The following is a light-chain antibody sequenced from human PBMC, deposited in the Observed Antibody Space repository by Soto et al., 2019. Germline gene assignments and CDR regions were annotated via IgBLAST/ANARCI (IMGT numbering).Light chain of an antibody. J-gene: IGKJ1*01. V-gene: IGKV1-39*01. CDR3: QQRYSTPRT. CDR2: DAS. Sequence: DIQMTQSPSSLSASVGDRVTITCRASQSISSYLNWYQQKPGKAPKFLIYDASNLQSGVPSRFSGGGSGTDFTLTISSLQPEDFATYDCQQRYSTPRTFGQGTKVDIK. CDR1: QSISSY.